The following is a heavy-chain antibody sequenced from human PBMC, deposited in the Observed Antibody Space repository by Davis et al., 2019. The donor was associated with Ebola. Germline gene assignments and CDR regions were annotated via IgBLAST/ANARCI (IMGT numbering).Heavy chain of an antibody. V-gene: IGHV4-59*12. D-gene: IGHD6-19*01. Sequence: MPSETLSLTCTVSGGSISTYYWSWIRQPPGKGLEWIGYIYYTRSTNYNPSLKSRVTISVDTSKNQFSLKLSSVTAADTAVYYCARLGFIGSGWNIDYWGQGTLLTVSS. CDR2: IYYTRST. J-gene: IGHJ4*02. CDR3: ARLGFIGSGWNIDY. CDR1: GGSISTYY.